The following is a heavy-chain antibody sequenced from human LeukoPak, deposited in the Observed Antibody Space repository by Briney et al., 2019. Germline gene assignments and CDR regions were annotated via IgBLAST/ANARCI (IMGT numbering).Heavy chain of an antibody. CDR2: INPNSGGT. J-gene: IGHJ1*01. Sequence: ASVKVSCKASGYTFTGYYMHWVRQAPGQGLEWMGWINPNSGGTNYAQKFQGRVTMTRDTSIGTAYMELSRLRSDDTAVYYCARDNCSTSCYADMWGQGTLVTVSS. V-gene: IGHV1-2*02. D-gene: IGHD2-2*01. CDR3: ARDNCSTSCYADM. CDR1: GYTFTGYY.